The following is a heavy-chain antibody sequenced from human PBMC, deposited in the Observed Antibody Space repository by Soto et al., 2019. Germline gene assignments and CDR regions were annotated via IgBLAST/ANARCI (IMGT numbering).Heavy chain of an antibody. V-gene: IGHV3-30-3*01. CDR1: GFTFSNYA. CDR3: ARDKGPKVYYYYYFSMDV. Sequence: QVHLVESGGGVVQPGRSLRLSCAASGFTFSNYAMHWVRQAPGKGLAWVAVISYDGSDKYNANSVKGRFTISRDKYKNTLNLQMDSLRAEDTAVYYCARDKGPKVYYYYYFSMDVWGQGTTVTVSS. CDR2: ISYDGSDK. J-gene: IGHJ6*02.